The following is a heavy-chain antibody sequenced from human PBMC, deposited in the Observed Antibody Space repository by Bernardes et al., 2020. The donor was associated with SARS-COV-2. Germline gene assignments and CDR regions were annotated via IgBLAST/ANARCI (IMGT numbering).Heavy chain of an antibody. CDR2: IYYSGST. D-gene: IGHD6-6*01. CDR3: ARDPEGYYSSSSPFDY. Sequence: SETLSLTCTVSGGSISSSSYYWGWICQPPGKGLEWIGSIYYSGSTYYNPSLKSRVTISVDTSKNQFSLKLNSVTAEDTAVYYCARDPEGYYSSSSPFDYWGQGTLVTVSS. V-gene: IGHV4-39*07. J-gene: IGHJ4*02. CDR1: GGSISSSSYY.